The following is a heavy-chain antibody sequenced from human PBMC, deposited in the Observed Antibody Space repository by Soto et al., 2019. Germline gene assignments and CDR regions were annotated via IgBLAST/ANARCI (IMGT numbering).Heavy chain of an antibody. Sequence: QVQLVESGGGVVQPGRSLRLSCAASGFTFSSYGMHWVRQAPGKGLEWVAVIWYDGSNKYYADSVKGRFTISRDNSKNTLYLQMNSLRAEDTAVYYCARIHYSSSWYYFDYWGQGTLVTVSS. V-gene: IGHV3-33*01. J-gene: IGHJ4*02. CDR3: ARIHYSSSWYYFDY. CDR2: IWYDGSNK. CDR1: GFTFSSYG. D-gene: IGHD6-13*01.